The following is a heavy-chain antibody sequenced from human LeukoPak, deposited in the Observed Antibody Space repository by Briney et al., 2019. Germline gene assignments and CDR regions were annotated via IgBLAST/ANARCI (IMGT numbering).Heavy chain of an antibody. J-gene: IGHJ6*03. Sequence: SETLSLTCAVYGGSFSNYYWSWIRQPPGGGLEWIGEINDSGRTNYNPPLMSRVTVSVDTSKNQFSLRLTSVTATDTAVYYCARRWNYGRNYYIDVWGNGATVSVSS. CDR2: INDSGRT. CDR1: GGSFSNYY. V-gene: IGHV4-34*01. D-gene: IGHD1-7*01. CDR3: ARRWNYGRNYYIDV.